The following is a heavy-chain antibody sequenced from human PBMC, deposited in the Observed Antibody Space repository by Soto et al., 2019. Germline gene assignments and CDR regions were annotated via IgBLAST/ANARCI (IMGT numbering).Heavy chain of an antibody. D-gene: IGHD2-15*01. V-gene: IGHV1-69*12. J-gene: IGHJ6*02. CDR3: ARGYCSGGSCFKYNYHGMDV. Sequence: QVQLVQSGAEVKKPGSSVKVSCKASGRTVSSYAISWVRQAPGQGLEWMGGIIPVFGTVNYAQKLQGRVTITADESTSTAYMELSSLRSEDTAVYYCARGYCSGGSCFKYNYHGMDVWGQGTTVTVSS. CDR2: IIPVFGTV. CDR1: GRTVSSYA.